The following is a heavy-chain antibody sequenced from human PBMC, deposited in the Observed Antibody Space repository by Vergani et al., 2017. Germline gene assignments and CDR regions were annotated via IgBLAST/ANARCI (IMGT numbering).Heavy chain of an antibody. D-gene: IGHD1-1*01. CDR2: IIPIFDTA. CDR1: GYTFTYRY. V-gene: IGHV1-69*18. J-gene: IGHJ5*02. Sequence: QMQLVQSGAEVKKTGSSVKVSCKASGYTFTYRYLHWVRQAPGQALEWMGRIIPIFDTANYAQKFQGRVTITADESTSTAYMELSSLRSEDTAVYYCARAPPDGGTGTLWFDPWGQGTLVTVSS. CDR3: ARAPPDGGTGTLWFDP.